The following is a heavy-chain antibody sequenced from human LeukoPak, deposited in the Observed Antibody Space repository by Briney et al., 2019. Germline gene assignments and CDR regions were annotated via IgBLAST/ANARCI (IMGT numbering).Heavy chain of an antibody. D-gene: IGHD3-3*01. CDR2: ISDSGSTA. V-gene: IGHV3-23*01. Sequence: GGSLRLSCGASGFSFSNYAMSWVRQAPGKGLEWVSGISDSGSTAFYADSVKGRFTISRDNSKNTLYLQMNSLRAEDTAVYYCAKDQLPITIFGVVIQALDYWGQGTLVTVSS. J-gene: IGHJ4*02. CDR3: AKDQLPITIFGVVIQALDY. CDR1: GFSFSNYA.